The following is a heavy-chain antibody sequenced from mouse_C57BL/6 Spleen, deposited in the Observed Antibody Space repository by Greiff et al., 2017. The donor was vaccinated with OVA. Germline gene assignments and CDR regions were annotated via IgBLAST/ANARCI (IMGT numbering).Heavy chain of an antibody. CDR3: ARRLGGPHYARDY. V-gene: IGHV1-69*01. J-gene: IGHJ4*01. CDR2: IDPSDSYT. Sequence: QVQLQQPGAELVMPGASVKLSCKASGYTFTSYWMHWVKQRPGQGLEWIGAIDPSDSYTNSHQQFKGQSTLPVDKSSSTADRPLNSLTSEDSAVYYCARRLGGPHYARDYWGQGTSVTVSS. D-gene: IGHD4-1*01. CDR1: GYTFTSYW.